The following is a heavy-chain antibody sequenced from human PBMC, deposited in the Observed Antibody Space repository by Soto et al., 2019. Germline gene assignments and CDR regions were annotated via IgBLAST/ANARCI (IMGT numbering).Heavy chain of an antibody. D-gene: IGHD2-15*01. V-gene: IGHV4-31*03. Sequence: SETLSLTCTVSGGSISTGGYYWYWIRQHPGMGLECIGYIYYSGSTYYNPSLKSRVTMAVDTSKNRFSLKLSSVTAADTAVYYCARVNVVVVAATREYYFDYWGQGTLVTVSS. CDR3: ARVNVVVVAATREYYFDY. CDR2: IYYSGST. J-gene: IGHJ4*02. CDR1: GGSISTGGYY.